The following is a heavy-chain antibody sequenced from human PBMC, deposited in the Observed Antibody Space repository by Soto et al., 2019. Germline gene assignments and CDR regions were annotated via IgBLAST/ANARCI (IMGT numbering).Heavy chain of an antibody. CDR1: GYTFTGYY. D-gene: IGHD5-18*01. CDR3: ARGLTRIQLWLGSEDYYGMDV. Sequence: ASVKVSCKASGYTFTGYYMHWVRQAPGQGLEWMGWINPNSGGTNYAQKFQGWVTMTRDTSISTAYMELSRLRSDDPAVYYCARGLTRIQLWLGSEDYYGMDVWGQGTTVTVSS. CDR2: INPNSGGT. V-gene: IGHV1-2*04. J-gene: IGHJ6*02.